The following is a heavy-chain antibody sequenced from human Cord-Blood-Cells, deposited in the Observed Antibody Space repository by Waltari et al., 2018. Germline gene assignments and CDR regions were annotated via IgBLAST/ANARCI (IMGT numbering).Heavy chain of an antibody. D-gene: IGHD2-21*02. CDR2: IKHSGST. J-gene: IGHJ4*02. CDR1: GGSLSGSS. V-gene: IGHV4-34*01. CDR3: ARVVVTAIPDY. Sequence: QVQLQQWGAGLLKPSETLSLTCAVYGGSLSGSSWSWIRQPPGKGLEWIGEIKHSGSTNYNPSLKSRVTISVDTSKNQFSLKLSSVTAADTAVYYCARVVVTAIPDYWGQGTLVTVSS.